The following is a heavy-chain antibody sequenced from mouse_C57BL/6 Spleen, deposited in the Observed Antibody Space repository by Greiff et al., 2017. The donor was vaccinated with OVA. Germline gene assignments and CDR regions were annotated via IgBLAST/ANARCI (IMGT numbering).Heavy chain of an antibody. J-gene: IGHJ3*01. CDR2: IYPGNGYT. CDR3: AREGNGSFDY. V-gene: IGHV1-58*01. CDR1: GYTFTSYG. Sequence: VQLQQSGAELVRPGASVKMSCKTSGYTFTSYGINWVKQRPGQGLEWIGYIYPGNGYTEYNEKFKGKATLTSDTSSSTAYMQLSSLTSEDSAVYFCAREGNGSFDYWGQGTLVTVSA. D-gene: IGHD2-1*01.